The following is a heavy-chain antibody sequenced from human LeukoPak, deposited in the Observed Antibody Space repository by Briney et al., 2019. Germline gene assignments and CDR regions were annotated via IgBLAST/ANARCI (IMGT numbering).Heavy chain of an antibody. CDR2: IWYDGSNK. D-gene: IGHD3-16*01. CDR1: GFTLSSYG. V-gene: IGHV3-33*01. J-gene: IGHJ6*02. CDR3: ARDCLTGYYYYGMDV. Sequence: GGSLRLSCAASGFTLSSYGMHWVRQAPGKGLEWVAVIWYDGSNKYYADSVKGRFTISRDNSKNTLYLQMNSLRAEDTAVYYCARDCLTGYYYYGMDVWGQGTTVTVSS.